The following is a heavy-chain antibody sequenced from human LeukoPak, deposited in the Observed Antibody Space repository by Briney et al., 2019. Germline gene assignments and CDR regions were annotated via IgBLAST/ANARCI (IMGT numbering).Heavy chain of an antibody. J-gene: IGHJ6*02. CDR3: ARDFVVVVPAALYYYYYSMDV. CDR2: IKQDGSEK. Sequence: PGGSLRLSCEASGFTFSSYWMSWVRQAPGKGLEWVANIKQDGSEKHYVDSVKGRFTISRDNAEKSLYLHMNSLRAEDTAVYYCARDFVVVVPAALYYYYYSMDVWGQGTTVTVSS. CDR1: GFTFSSYW. V-gene: IGHV3-7*01. D-gene: IGHD2-15*01.